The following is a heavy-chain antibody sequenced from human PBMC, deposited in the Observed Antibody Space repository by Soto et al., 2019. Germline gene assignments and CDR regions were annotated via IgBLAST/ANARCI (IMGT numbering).Heavy chain of an antibody. Sequence: QVQLVQSGAEVKKPGASVKVSCKASGYTFSSYGISWVRQAPGQGLEWMGWISAYNGNTNYAQKLQGRVTMTTDTSTSTAYMELRSLRSDETAVYCSAGTHHDSYGHGQFDYWGQGTLVTVSS. D-gene: IGHD5-18*01. J-gene: IGHJ4*02. CDR1: GYTFSSYG. CDR3: AGTHHDSYGHGQFDY. CDR2: ISAYNGNT. V-gene: IGHV1-18*04.